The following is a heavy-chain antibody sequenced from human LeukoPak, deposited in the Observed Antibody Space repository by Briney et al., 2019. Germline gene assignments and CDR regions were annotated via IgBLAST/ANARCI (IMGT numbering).Heavy chain of an antibody. CDR1: VGSVSSGSYY. V-gene: IGHV4-61*01. CDR2: IYYSGST. D-gene: IGHD5-18*01. J-gene: IGHJ4*02. Sequence: SETLSLTCTVSVGSVSSGSYYWNWIRQPPGKGLEWIGYIYYSGSTNYNPSLKSRVTISVDTSKNQFSLKLSSVTAADTAVYYCARLGIQPTYQVGYWGQGTLVTVSS. CDR3: ARLGIQPTYQVGY.